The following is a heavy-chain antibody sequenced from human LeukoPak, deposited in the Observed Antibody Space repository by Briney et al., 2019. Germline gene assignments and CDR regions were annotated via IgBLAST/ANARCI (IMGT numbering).Heavy chain of an antibody. CDR3: ARDDGDV. Sequence: PGGSLRLSCVSSGFTFSNYWMKWVRQAPGKGLEWVASINEDGSGKFSVGSVKDRITISRDNTRNSLDLQINSLTVEDTAIYYCARDDGDVWGQGTTVTVSS. CDR1: GFTFSNYW. J-gene: IGHJ6*02. V-gene: IGHV3-7*01. CDR2: INEDGSGK.